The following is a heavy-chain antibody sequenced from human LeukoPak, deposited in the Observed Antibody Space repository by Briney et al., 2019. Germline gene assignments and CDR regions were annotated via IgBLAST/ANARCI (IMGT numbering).Heavy chain of an antibody. J-gene: IGHJ6*02. D-gene: IGHD1-26*01. CDR1: GYTFTNYY. CDR3: ARDRPTDQWELLNRYSPHYGMDV. V-gene: IGHV1-46*01. Sequence: ASVKVSCKASGYTFTNYYMHWVRQAPGQGLEWMGIINPSGGNTNYAQKFQGRVTITADESTSTAYMELSSLRSEDTAVYYCARDRPTDQWELLNRYSPHYGMDVWGQGTTVTVSS. CDR2: INPSGGNT.